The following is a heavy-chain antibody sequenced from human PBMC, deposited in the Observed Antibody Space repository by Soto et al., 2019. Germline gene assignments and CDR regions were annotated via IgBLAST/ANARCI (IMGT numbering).Heavy chain of an antibody. CDR1: GYTFTSYY. D-gene: IGHD5-18*01. V-gene: IGHV1-46*01. Sequence: GASVKVSCKASGYTFTSYYMHWVRQAPGQGLEWMGIINPSGGSTSYAQKFQGRVTMTRDTSTSTVYMELSSLRSEDTAVYYCARGMDTAMVMGYNWFDPWGQGTLVTVSS. CDR2: INPSGGST. J-gene: IGHJ5*02. CDR3: ARGMDTAMVMGYNWFDP.